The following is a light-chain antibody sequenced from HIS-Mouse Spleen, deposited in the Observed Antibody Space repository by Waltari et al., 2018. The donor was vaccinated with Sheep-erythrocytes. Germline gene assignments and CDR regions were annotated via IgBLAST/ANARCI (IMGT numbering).Light chain of an antibody. CDR1: QSLLHSNGYTY. Sequence: DIVMTQSPLSLPVTPGEPASISCRSSQSLLHSNGYTYLDWYLQKPGHAPQLLNYLGSNRASGVPDRFSGSGSGTDFTLKISRVEAEDVGVYYCMQALQTPLTFGGGTKVEIK. V-gene: IGKV2-28*01. CDR2: LGS. J-gene: IGKJ4*01. CDR3: MQALQTPLT.